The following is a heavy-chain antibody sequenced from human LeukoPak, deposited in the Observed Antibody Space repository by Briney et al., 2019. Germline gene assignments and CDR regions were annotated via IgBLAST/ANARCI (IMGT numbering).Heavy chain of an antibody. D-gene: IGHD2-15*01. CDR3: ARGGVVVAAIDAFDI. Sequence: PGRSLRVSCAASGFIFSNYGMHWVRQAPGKGLEWVAVIWYDGSNKYYADSVKGRFTISRDNSKNTVYLQMNSLRAEDTAVYYCARGGVVVAAIDAFDIWGQGTLVTVSS. V-gene: IGHV3-33*01. CDR2: IWYDGSNK. J-gene: IGHJ3*02. CDR1: GFIFSNYG.